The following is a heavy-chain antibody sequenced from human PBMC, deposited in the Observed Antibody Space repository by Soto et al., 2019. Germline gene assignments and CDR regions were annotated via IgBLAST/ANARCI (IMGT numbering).Heavy chain of an antibody. Sequence: EVQLLESGGGLVQPGGSLRLTCAASGFTVSDYDMGWVRQAPGKGLEWVSLIRGDGGATYYADSVEGRLTTSRDTFDNTVYLDMNSLRAEDTALYYCAKDRRGGEYPALDLWGQGTMVTVSS. CDR3: AKDRRGGEYPALDL. CDR1: GFTVSDYD. CDR2: IRGDGGAT. J-gene: IGHJ3*01. D-gene: IGHD2-21*01. V-gene: IGHV3-23*01.